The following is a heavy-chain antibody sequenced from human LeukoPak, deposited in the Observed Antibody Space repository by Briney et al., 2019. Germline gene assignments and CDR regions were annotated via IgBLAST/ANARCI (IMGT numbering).Heavy chain of an antibody. D-gene: IGHD4-17*01. CDR3: ARALPTVDRYWYFDL. Sequence: GGSLRLSCEASGFTVSSNCLSWVRQAPGKGLEWVSVIYGDGTTYYSDSVKGRFTISRDNSRDTLYLQMNSLRAEDTAVYYCARALPTVDRYWYFDLWGRGTLVTVSS. J-gene: IGHJ2*01. V-gene: IGHV3-53*01. CDR1: GFTVSSNC. CDR2: IYGDGTT.